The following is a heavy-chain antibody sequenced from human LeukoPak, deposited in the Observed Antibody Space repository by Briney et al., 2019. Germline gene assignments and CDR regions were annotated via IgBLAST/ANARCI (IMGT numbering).Heavy chain of an antibody. Sequence: RSSETLSLTRTVSGGSISSGDYYWTWIRQHPGKGLEWIGYIHYSGSTYYNPSLKSRLTISVDTSKNQLSLKVSSVTAADTAVYYCARAKYNSGWYLDYWGQGTLVTVSS. V-gene: IGHV4-31*03. CDR2: IHYSGST. CDR1: GGSISSGDYY. CDR3: ARAKYNSGWYLDY. J-gene: IGHJ4*02. D-gene: IGHD6-19*01.